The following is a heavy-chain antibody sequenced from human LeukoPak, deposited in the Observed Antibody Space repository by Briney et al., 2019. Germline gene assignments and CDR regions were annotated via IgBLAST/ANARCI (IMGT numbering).Heavy chain of an antibody. V-gene: IGHV3-30*18. CDR1: GFTFSSYG. CDR3: GKVWGMTTVVGLDY. D-gene: IGHD4-23*01. CDR2: ISYDGSNK. Sequence: SGRSLRLSCAASGFTFSSYGMHWVRQAPGKGLEWVAVISYDGSNKYYADSVKGRFTISRDNSKNTLYLQMNSLRAEDTAVYYCGKVWGMTTVVGLDYWGQGTLVTVSS. J-gene: IGHJ4*02.